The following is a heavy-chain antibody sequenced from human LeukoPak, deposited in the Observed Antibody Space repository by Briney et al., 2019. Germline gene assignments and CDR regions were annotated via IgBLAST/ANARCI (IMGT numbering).Heavy chain of an antibody. Sequence: ASVKVSCKASGYTFTDYYMHWVRQAPGQGLEWMGWIDPNSGGTNYQGRVTMTRDTSIRTAYLELSRLTSDGTAVYYCARVTVDTVVLAASVTYAYYYGMNVWGQGTTVTVSS. D-gene: IGHD2-2*03. CDR1: GYTFTDYY. V-gene: IGHV1-2*02. J-gene: IGHJ6*02. CDR2: IDPNSGGT. CDR3: ARVTVDTVVLAASVTYAYYYGMNV.